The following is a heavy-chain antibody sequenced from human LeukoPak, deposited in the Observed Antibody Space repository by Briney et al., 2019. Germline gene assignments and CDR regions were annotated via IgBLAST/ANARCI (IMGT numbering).Heavy chain of an antibody. D-gene: IGHD2-8*01. V-gene: IGHV1-69*05. CDR2: IIPIFGTA. CDR3: AHGYCTNGVCYPPPDY. Sequence: SAKVSCKASGGTFSSYAISWVRQAPGQGLEWMGGIIPIFGTANYAQKFQGRVTITTDESTSTAYMELSSLRSEDTAVYYCAHGYCTNGVCYPPPDYWGQGTLVTVSS. J-gene: IGHJ4*02. CDR1: GGTFSSYA.